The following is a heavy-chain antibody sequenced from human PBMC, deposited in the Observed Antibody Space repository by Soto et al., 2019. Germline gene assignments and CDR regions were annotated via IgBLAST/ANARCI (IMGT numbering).Heavy chain of an antibody. V-gene: IGHV3-23*01. CDR3: AKTNDYYYYYGMDV. Sequence: GGSLRLSCAASGFTFSSYAMSWVRQAPGKGLEWVSGISGSGGSTYYADSVKGRFTISRDNSKNTLYLQMNSLRAEDTAVYYCAKTNDYYYYYGMDVWGQGTTVTGLL. J-gene: IGHJ6*02. CDR2: ISGSGGST. CDR1: GFTFSSYA.